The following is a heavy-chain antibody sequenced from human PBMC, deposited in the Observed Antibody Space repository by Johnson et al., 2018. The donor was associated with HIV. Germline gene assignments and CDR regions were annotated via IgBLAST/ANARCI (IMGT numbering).Heavy chain of an antibody. J-gene: IGHJ3*02. CDR2: IRYDGSNK. Sequence: QVQLVESGGGVVQPGGSLRLSCAASGFTFSSYGMHWVRQAPGKGLEWVAFIRYDGSNKYYADSVKGRFTISRDNSKNTLYLQMNSLRAEDTAVYYCARSPRQWLDHDAFDMWGQGTTVTVSS. D-gene: IGHD6-19*01. CDR3: ARSPRQWLDHDAFDM. V-gene: IGHV3-30*02. CDR1: GFTFSSYG.